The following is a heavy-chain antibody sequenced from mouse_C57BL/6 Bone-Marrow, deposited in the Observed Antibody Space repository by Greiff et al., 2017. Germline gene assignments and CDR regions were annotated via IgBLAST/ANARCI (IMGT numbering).Heavy chain of an antibody. CDR2: INPNNGGT. Sequence: EVQLQQSGPELVKPGASVKISCKASGYTFTDYYMNWVKQSHGKSLEWIGDINPNNGGTSYNQKFKGKATLTVDESSSTAYMELRSLTSEDSAVYYCARRSPLYYYGSSSYAMDYWGQGTSVTVSS. V-gene: IGHV1-26*01. CDR3: ARRSPLYYYGSSSYAMDY. D-gene: IGHD1-1*01. CDR1: GYTFTDYY. J-gene: IGHJ4*01.